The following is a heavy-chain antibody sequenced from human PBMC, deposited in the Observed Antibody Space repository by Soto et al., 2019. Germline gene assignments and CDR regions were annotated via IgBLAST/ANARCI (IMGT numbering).Heavy chain of an antibody. D-gene: IGHD6-6*01. V-gene: IGHV1-8*01. Sequence: ASVKVSCKASGYTFTSYDINWVRQATGQGLEWMGWMNPNSGNTGYAQKFQGRVTMTRNTSISTAYMELSSLRSEDTAVYYCARGVAARPPTTRYYMAVWGKGTTVTVSS. CDR3: ARGVAARPPTTRYYMAV. CDR1: GYTFTSYD. J-gene: IGHJ6*03. CDR2: MNPNSGNT.